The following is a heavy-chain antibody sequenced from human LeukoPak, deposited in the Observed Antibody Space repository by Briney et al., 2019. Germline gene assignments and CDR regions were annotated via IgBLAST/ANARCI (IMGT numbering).Heavy chain of an antibody. CDR1: GGSISSYY. CDR3: ARSLGYSYGKSVFDY. D-gene: IGHD5-18*01. V-gene: IGHV4-59*01. Sequence: SETLSLTCTVSGGSISSYYWSWIRQPPGKGLEWIEYIYYSGSTNYNPSLKSRVTISVDTSKNQFSLKLSSVTAADTAVYYCARSLGYSYGKSVFDYWGQGTLVTVSS. J-gene: IGHJ4*02. CDR2: IYYSGST.